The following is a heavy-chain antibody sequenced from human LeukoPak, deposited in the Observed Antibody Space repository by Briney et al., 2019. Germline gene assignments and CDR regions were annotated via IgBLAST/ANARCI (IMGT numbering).Heavy chain of an antibody. D-gene: IGHD6-19*01. CDR2: ISSSSSYI. J-gene: IGHJ3*02. CDR1: GFTFSSYS. V-gene: IGHV3-21*01. CDR3: ATKAGAVAGDDAFDI. Sequence: GGSLRLSCAASGFTFSSYSMNWVRQAPGKGLEWVSSISSSSSYIYYADSVKGRFTISRDNAKNSLYLQVNSLRAEDTAVYYCATKAGAVAGDDAFDIWGQGTMVTVSS.